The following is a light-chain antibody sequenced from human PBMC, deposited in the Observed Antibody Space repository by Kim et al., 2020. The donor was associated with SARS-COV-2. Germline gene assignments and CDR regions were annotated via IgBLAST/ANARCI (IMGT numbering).Light chain of an antibody. V-gene: IGLV4-69*01. CDR1: SGHSRYA. J-gene: IGLJ3*02. Sequence: QLVLTQSPSASASLGASVKLTCTLSSGHSRYAIAWHQQLPEKGPRYLMKVSNDGYHVKGDGIPDRFSGSSSGAERYLSISSLQSEDEGDYYCQTWDAGIRVFGGGTQLTVL. CDR3: QTWDAGIRV. CDR2: VSNDGYH.